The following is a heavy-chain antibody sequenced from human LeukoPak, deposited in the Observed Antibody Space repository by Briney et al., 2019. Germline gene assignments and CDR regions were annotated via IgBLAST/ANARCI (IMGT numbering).Heavy chain of an antibody. CDR2: IYYSGST. CDR1: GGSISSSSYY. Sequence: SETLSLTCTVSGGSISSSSYYWSWIRQPPGKGLEWIGSIYYSGSTYYNPSLKSRVTISVDTSKNQFSLKLSSVTAAETAVYYCARVLRYSSGWSGHVYNWFDPWGQGTLVTVSS. J-gene: IGHJ5*02. V-gene: IGHV4-39*07. CDR3: ARVLRYSSGWSGHVYNWFDP. D-gene: IGHD6-19*01.